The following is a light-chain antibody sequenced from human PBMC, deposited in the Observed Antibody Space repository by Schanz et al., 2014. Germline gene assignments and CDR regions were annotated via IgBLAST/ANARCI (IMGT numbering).Light chain of an antibody. CDR1: SGSVSTSDY. J-gene: IGLJ3*02. CDR3: VLYMGSGAWV. Sequence: QTVVTQEPSFSVSPGGTVTLTCALSSGSVSTSDYPSWYQQTPGQAPRTLIYSTNTRSSGVPDRFSGSILGNKAALTITGAQADDESDYYCVLYMGSGAWVFGGGTKLTVL. CDR2: STN. V-gene: IGLV8-61*01.